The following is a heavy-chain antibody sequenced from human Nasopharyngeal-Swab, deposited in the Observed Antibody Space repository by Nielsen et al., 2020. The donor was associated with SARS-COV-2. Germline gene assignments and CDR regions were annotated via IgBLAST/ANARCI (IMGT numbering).Heavy chain of an antibody. J-gene: IGHJ3*02. Sequence: WIRQPPGKGPEWLGYIYYSESTYYNPSLKSRITMSLETSKNQFSLELKSVTAADTAVYYCARGDIGNGYYYSMSFGAFDIWGQGTMVTVSS. V-gene: IGHV4-30-4*01. D-gene: IGHD3-3*01. CDR2: IYYSEST. CDR3: ARGDIGNGYYYSMSFGAFDI.